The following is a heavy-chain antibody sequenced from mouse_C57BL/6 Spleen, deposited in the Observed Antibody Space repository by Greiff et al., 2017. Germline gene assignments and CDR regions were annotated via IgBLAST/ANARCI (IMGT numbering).Heavy chain of an antibody. CDR3: ARQDYGSRGYWYFDV. CDR1: GFTFSDYG. Sequence: AASGFTFSDYGMAWVAFISNLAYSIYSADTVTGRFTISRENAKNTLYLEMSSLRSEDTAMYSCARQDYGSRGYWYFDVWGTGTTVTVSS. J-gene: IGHJ1*03. D-gene: IGHD1-1*01. V-gene: IGHV5-15*01. CDR2: ISNLAYSI.